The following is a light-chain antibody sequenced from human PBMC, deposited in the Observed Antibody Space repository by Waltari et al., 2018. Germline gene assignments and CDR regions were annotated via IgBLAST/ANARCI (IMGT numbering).Light chain of an antibody. Sequence: DIQMTQSPSTLSASVGDRVTITCRASQTISSWLAWYQQKPGKAPKVLIYKASTLKSGVPSRSSGDGSGTECDLTIRSLQRDDFATYSSQQYKTYSGTFGQGTKVEIK. CDR3: QQYKTYSGT. CDR1: QTISSW. V-gene: IGKV1-5*03. J-gene: IGKJ1*01. CDR2: KAS.